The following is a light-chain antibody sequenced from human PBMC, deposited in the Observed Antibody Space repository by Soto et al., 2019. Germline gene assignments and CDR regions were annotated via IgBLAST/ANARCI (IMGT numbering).Light chain of an antibody. J-gene: IGLJ2*01. CDR1: HLGDKY. V-gene: IGLV3-1*01. CDR2: QDN. CDR3: PAGGSSKVV. Sequence: SYELTQAPSVSVSPGQTATITCAGGHLGDKYVCWYQQKPVQSTVLVIEQDNKLPSRIPERFSGSNSGNTATLTISGTQRMDEADDYCPAGGSSKVVVGGGTQLTVL.